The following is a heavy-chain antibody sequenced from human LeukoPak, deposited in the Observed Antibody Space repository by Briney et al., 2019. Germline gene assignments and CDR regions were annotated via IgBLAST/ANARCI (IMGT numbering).Heavy chain of an antibody. CDR2: IYYSGST. J-gene: IGHJ6*03. V-gene: IGHV4-59*12. CDR3: ARDGSEYYGSGSYLYYYYYMDV. Sequence: SETLSLTCTVSGGSISSYYWSWIRQPPGKGLEWIGYIYYSGSTNYNPSLKSRVTISVDTSKNQFSLKLSSVTAADTAVYYCARDGSEYYGSGSYLYYYYYMDVWGKGTTVTVSS. D-gene: IGHD3-10*01. CDR1: GGSISSYY.